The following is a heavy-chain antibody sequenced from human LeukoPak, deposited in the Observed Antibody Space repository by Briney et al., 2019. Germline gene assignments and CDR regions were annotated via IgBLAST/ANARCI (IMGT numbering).Heavy chain of an antibody. D-gene: IGHD1-26*01. CDR3: TRGGGGSDYYYYGMDV. J-gene: IGHJ6*02. CDR1: GFTFGDYA. Sequence: GGALRLSCTASGFTFGDYAMSWFRQAPGKGREGVGFIRSKAYGGTTEYAASVKGRFTISRDDSKSIAYLQMNSLKTEDTAVYYCTRGGGGSDYYYYGMDVWGQGTTLTVSS. CDR2: IRSKAYGGTT. V-gene: IGHV3-49*03.